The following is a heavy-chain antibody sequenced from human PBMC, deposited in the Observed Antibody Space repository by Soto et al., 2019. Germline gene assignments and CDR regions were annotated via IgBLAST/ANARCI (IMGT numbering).Heavy chain of an antibody. CDR3: ARGLGVTSHWFDP. CDR1: GGSISSYY. Sequence: QVQLQESGPGLVKPSETLSLTCTVSGGSISSYYWSWIRQPPGKGLEWIGYIYYSGSTNYNPSLKSRVTISVDTSKNQFSLKLSSVTAADTAVYYCARGLGVTSHWFDPWGQGTLVTVSS. V-gene: IGHV4-59*01. J-gene: IGHJ5*02. CDR2: IYYSGST. D-gene: IGHD3-10*01.